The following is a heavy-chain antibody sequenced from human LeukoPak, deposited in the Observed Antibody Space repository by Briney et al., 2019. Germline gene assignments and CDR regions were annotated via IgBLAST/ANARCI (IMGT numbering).Heavy chain of an antibody. CDR3: ARVLTVGGWGAFDI. J-gene: IGHJ3*02. Sequence: PGGSLRLSCAASGFTFSSYEMIWVRQAPGKGLEWVSFISGIGATMKYAGSVKGRFTISRDNAKNSLYLQMNTLRAEDTALYYCARVLTVGGWGAFDIWGQGTMVTVSS. V-gene: IGHV3-48*03. CDR2: ISGIGATM. D-gene: IGHD1-26*01. CDR1: GFTFSSYE.